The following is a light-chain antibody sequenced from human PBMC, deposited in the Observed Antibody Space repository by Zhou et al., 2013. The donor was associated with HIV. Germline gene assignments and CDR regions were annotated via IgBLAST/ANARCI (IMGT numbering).Light chain of an antibody. CDR2: GAS. CDR1: QTVSSN. Sequence: EIVIWQSPATLSLSPGERATVSCRASQTVSSNLAWYQQKLGQAPRLLIYGASSRATGIPDRFSGSGSGTDFTLSISRVEPEDFATYYCQQVNNYPRTFGQGTKVEIK. V-gene: IGKV3D-15*01. CDR3: QQVNNYPRT. J-gene: IGKJ1*01.